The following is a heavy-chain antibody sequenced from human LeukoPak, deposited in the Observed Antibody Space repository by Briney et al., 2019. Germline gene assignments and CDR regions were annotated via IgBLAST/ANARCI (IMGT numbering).Heavy chain of an antibody. CDR3: ARGARAVYGDYDYYYYYYYMDV. Sequence: ASVKVSCKVSGYTLTELSMHWVRQAPGKGLEWMGGFDPEDGETIYAQKFQGRVTMTEDTSTDTAYMELSSLRSEDTAVYYCARGARAVYGDYDYYYYYYYMDVWGKGTTVTVSS. CDR2: FDPEDGET. V-gene: IGHV1-24*01. CDR1: GYTLTELS. J-gene: IGHJ6*03. D-gene: IGHD4-17*01.